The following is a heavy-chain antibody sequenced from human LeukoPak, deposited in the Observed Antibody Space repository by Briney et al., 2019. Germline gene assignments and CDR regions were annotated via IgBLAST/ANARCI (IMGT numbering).Heavy chain of an antibody. CDR3: AKDRYCTSSSCPIDY. CDR1: GFTFDDYA. CDR2: ISWNSGSI. J-gene: IGHJ4*02. D-gene: IGHD2-2*01. Sequence: PGRSLRLSCAASGFTFDDYAMHWVRQAPGKGLEWASGISWNSGSIGYADSVKGRFTISRDNSKNSLYLQMNSLRVEDTALYYCAKDRYCTSSSCPIDYWGQGTMVTVSS. V-gene: IGHV3-9*01.